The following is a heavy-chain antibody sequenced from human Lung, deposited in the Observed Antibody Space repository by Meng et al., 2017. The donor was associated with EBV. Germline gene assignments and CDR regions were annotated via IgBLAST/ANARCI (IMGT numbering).Heavy chain of an antibody. CDR2: LYHSGIT. Sequence: QRQPKAPGSGLVQPSQTLSLTGAVSGGSISSGGYSWSWIRQPPGKGLEWIGYLYHSGITNYNPSLKSRVTISIDRSKNQFSLKLDSVTAADTAVYYCARDHAGAFDIWGQGTMVTVSS. V-gene: IGHV4-30-2*01. CDR3: ARDHAGAFDI. CDR1: GGSISSGGYS. J-gene: IGHJ3*02.